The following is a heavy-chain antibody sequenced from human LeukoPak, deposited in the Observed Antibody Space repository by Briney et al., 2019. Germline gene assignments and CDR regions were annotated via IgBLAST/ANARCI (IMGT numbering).Heavy chain of an antibody. Sequence: SGTLSLTCAVSGGSISSSNWWSWVRQPPGKGLEWIGEIYHSGSTNYNPSLKSRVTISVDTSKNQFSLKLSSVTAADTAVYYCARTDSSGSDAFDIWGQGTMVTVSS. CDR2: IYHSGST. V-gene: IGHV4-4*02. CDR1: GGSISSSNW. D-gene: IGHD3-22*01. CDR3: ARTDSSGSDAFDI. J-gene: IGHJ3*02.